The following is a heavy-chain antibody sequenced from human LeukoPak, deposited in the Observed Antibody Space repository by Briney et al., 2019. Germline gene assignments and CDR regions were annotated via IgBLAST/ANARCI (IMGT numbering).Heavy chain of an antibody. Sequence: PSETLSLTCAVYGGSFSGYYWSWIRQPPGKGLEWIGEINRSGSTNYNPSLKSRVTISVDTSKNQFSLKLSSVTAADTAVYYCARGVPVDTAMGTSNYYYYYMDVWGKGTTVTVSS. D-gene: IGHD5-18*01. V-gene: IGHV4-34*01. CDR1: GGSFSGYY. CDR3: ARGVPVDTAMGTSNYYYYYMDV. J-gene: IGHJ6*03. CDR2: INRSGST.